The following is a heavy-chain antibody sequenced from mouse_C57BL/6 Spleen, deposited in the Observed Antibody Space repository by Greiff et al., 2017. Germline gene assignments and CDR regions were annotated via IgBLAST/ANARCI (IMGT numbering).Heavy chain of an antibody. CDR1: GYTFTSYW. CDR3: ARGDYGSSPNYYAMDY. V-gene: IGHV1-52*01. Sequence: VQLQQPGAELVRPGSSVKLSCKASGYTFTSYWMHWVKQRPIQGLEWIGNIDPSDSETHYNQKFKDKATLTVDKSSSTAYMQLSSLTSEDSAVYYCARGDYGSSPNYYAMDYWGQGTSVTVSS. J-gene: IGHJ4*01. D-gene: IGHD1-1*01. CDR2: IDPSDSET.